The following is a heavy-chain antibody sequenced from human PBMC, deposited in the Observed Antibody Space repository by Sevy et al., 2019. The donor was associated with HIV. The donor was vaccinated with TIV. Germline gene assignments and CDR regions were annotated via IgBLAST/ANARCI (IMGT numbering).Heavy chain of an antibody. CDR1: GYTFTDYY. Sequence: ASVKVSCKASGYTFTDYYIHWVRQAPGQGLEWMGCINPKSGGTNYAQKFHGRVTMTRATSISTAYMELSRLRSDDTAVYYCARVVEPAGIDPYYYGVDVWGPGATVTVSS. CDR3: ARVVEPAGIDPYYYGVDV. CDR2: INPKSGGT. J-gene: IGHJ6*02. V-gene: IGHV1-2*02. D-gene: IGHD2-2*02.